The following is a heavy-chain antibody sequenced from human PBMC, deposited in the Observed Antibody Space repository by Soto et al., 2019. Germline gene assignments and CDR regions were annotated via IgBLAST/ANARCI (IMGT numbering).Heavy chain of an antibody. CDR2: ISWNSGSI. Sequence: EVQLVESGGGLVQPGRSLRLSCAASGFTFDDYAMHWVRQAPGKGLEWVSGISWNSGSIGYADSVKGRFTISRDNAKNSLYLHMNSLRAEDTALYYCAKDRRGYSYGFDYWGQGTLVTVSS. J-gene: IGHJ4*02. CDR1: GFTFDDYA. D-gene: IGHD5-18*01. V-gene: IGHV3-9*01. CDR3: AKDRRGYSYGFDY.